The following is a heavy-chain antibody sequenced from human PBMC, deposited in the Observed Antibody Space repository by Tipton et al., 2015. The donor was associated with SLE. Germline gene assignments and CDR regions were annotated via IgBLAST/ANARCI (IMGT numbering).Heavy chain of an antibody. Sequence: SLRLSCAASGFTFADYAMHWVRPAPGKGLEWVSRINWNSVSIGYADSVKGRFTISRDNAKNSRYLQMNSLRREDTALYYCAKGYRDAFDIWGQGTMVTVSS. CDR1: GFTFADYA. J-gene: IGHJ3*02. CDR3: AKGYRDAFDI. V-gene: IGHV3-9*01. CDR2: INWNSVSI. D-gene: IGHD1-1*01.